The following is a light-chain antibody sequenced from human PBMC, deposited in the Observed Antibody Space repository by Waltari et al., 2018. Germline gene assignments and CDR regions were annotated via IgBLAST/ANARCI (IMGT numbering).Light chain of an antibody. CDR2: GAS. V-gene: IGKV3-15*01. J-gene: IGKJ1*01. CDR3: QQYNDWPQT. CDR1: QSVSSS. Sequence: IVMTQSPGTLSVSPGERATPSCRASQSVSSSVAWYQQKPGQAPRLLIYGASTRATGVPARFSGSGSGTEFTLTISSLQSEDFAVFYCQQYNDWPQTFSQGTRVEI.